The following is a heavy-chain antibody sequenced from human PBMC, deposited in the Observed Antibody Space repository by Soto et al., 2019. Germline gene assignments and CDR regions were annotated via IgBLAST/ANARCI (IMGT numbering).Heavy chain of an antibody. Sequence: SETLSLTCTVSGGSISSGDYYWSWIRQPPGKGLEWIGYIYYSGSTYYNPSLKSRVTISVDTSKNQFSLKLSSVTAADTAVYYCARESEYYYDSSGSYEVNWFDPWGQGTLVTVSS. CDR2: IYYSGST. CDR3: ARESEYYYDSSGSYEVNWFDP. J-gene: IGHJ5*02. CDR1: GGSISSGDYY. V-gene: IGHV4-30-4*01. D-gene: IGHD3-22*01.